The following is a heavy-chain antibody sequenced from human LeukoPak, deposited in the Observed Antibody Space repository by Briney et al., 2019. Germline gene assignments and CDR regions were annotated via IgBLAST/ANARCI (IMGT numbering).Heavy chain of an antibody. CDR1: GFSFNNFA. CDR2: ISDYE. D-gene: IGHD1-14*01. J-gene: IGHJ4*02. Sequence: PGGSLRLSCVASGFSFNNFAMTWVRQAPGKGLEWVSTISDYEHYADSVRGRFAISRDNSKNTLYLQMNSLRAEDTAVYYCARDALSPGGYWGQGTLVTVSS. V-gene: IGHV3-23*01. CDR3: ARDALSPGGY.